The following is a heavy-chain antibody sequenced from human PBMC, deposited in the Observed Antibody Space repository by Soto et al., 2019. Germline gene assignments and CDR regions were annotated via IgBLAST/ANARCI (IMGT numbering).Heavy chain of an antibody. CDR1: GGSFSGYY. V-gene: IGHV4-34*01. J-gene: IGHJ2*01. D-gene: IGHD3-9*01. Sequence: QVQLQQWGAGPLRPLETLSLTCGVSGGSFSGYYWVWIRQSPGKGLEWIGEINDRGSINYNPSLKSRVSISVDTSKNHYSLNLRSVTAADTAVYYCARESHDILTGPPWVWYFDLCGRGTLVTVSS. CDR3: ARESHDILTGPPWVWYFDL. CDR2: INDRGSI.